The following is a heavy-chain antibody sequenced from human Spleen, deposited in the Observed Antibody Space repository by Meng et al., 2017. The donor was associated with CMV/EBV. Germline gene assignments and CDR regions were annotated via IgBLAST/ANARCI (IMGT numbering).Heavy chain of an antibody. CDR3: ARDVVVPAATVDYYYYGMDV. D-gene: IGHD2-2*01. V-gene: IGHV4-38-2*02. J-gene: IGHJ6*02. CDR2: IYHSGST. Sequence: SETLSLTCTVSGYSISSGYYWGWIRQPPGKGLEWIGSIYHSGSTYYNPSLKSRVTISVDTSKNQFSLKLSSVTAADTAVYYCARDVVVPAATVDYYYYGMDVWGQGTTVTVSS. CDR1: GYSISSGYY.